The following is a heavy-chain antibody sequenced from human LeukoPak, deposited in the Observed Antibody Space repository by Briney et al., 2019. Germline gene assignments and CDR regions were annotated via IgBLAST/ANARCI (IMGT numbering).Heavy chain of an antibody. Sequence: GGSLRLSCAASGFTFDDYAMHWVRQAPGKGLEWVSGISWNSGSIGYADSVKGRFTISRDNAKNSLYLQMNSLKTEDTAVYYCTSRYCSPERPCAFDIWGQGTMVTVSP. D-gene: IGHD2-15*01. J-gene: IGHJ3*02. V-gene: IGHV3-9*01. CDR3: TSRYCSPERPCAFDI. CDR2: ISWNSGSI. CDR1: GFTFDDYA.